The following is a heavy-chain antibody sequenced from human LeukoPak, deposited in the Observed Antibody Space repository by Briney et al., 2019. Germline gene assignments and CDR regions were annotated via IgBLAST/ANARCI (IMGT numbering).Heavy chain of an antibody. J-gene: IGHJ4*02. V-gene: IGHV3-74*01. CDR3: ARGSLGDGSLLIDY. D-gene: IGHD3-10*01. CDR2: INSDGSDK. Sequence: QPGGSLRLSCAASGFTFSRYWVHWVRQAPGKGLVWVSRINSDGSDKTYADSVKGRFTISRDNAKNTVYLQMNSLRAEDTAVYYCARGSLGDGSLLIDYWGQGTLVTVSS. CDR1: GFTFSRYW.